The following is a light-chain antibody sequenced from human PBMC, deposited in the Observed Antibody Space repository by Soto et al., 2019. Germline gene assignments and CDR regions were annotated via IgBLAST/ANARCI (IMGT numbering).Light chain of an antibody. Sequence: QSALTQPASVSGSPGQSITISCTGTSSDVGDYDYVSWYQQYAGKAPKMMIYEVSNRPSGFSNRFSGSKSGNTASLTISGLQAEDEADYYCSSYRSSNTLLFGGGTKVTVL. CDR3: SSYRSSNTLL. CDR1: SSDVGDYDY. CDR2: EVS. V-gene: IGLV2-14*01. J-gene: IGLJ2*01.